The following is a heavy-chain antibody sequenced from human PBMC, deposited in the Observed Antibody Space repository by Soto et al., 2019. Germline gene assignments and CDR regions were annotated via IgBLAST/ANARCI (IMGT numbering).Heavy chain of an antibody. CDR3: ARETHFIDY. CDR2: ISSTGTAM. V-gene: IGHV3-48*03. CDR1: GFTLSTYE. J-gene: IGHJ4*02. Sequence: VQLVESGGGLVQPGGSLRLSCEASGFTLSTYEMNWVRQAPGKGLEWVSYISSTGTAMFYADSVKGRFTISRDNAKNSLHLQLNSLRAEDSAVYYCARETHFIDYWGQGILVSVS.